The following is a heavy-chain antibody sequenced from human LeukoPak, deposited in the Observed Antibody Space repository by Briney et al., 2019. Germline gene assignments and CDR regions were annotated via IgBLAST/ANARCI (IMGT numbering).Heavy chain of an antibody. CDR1: GYTFTSYG. V-gene: IGHV1-18*01. CDR2: ISAYNGNT. J-gene: IGHJ3*02. Sequence: ASVKVSCKASGYTFTSYGISWVRQAPGQGLEWMGWISAYNGNTNYAQKLQGRVTMTTDTSTSTAYMELRSLRSDDTAVYYCARDFRVGAITRPAFDIWGQGTMVTVSS. CDR3: ARDFRVGAITRPAFDI. D-gene: IGHD1-26*01.